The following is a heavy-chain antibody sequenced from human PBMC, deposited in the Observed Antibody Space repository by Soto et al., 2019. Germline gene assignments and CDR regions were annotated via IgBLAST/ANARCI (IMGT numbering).Heavy chain of an antibody. J-gene: IGHJ5*01. Sequence: QVQLQESGPGLVKPSQTLSLTCTVSGDSISRGGYYYNWIRQLPGKGLEWIGYIYHSGSTNYNPSLKRRVTISVDTSKNHLSLELRSVTAADTAVYYCVREGAGVYGLGWFAPWGQGTLVTVAS. V-gene: IGHV4-31*03. CDR3: VREGAGVYGLGWFAP. CDR2: IYHSGST. D-gene: IGHD6-13*01. CDR1: GDSISRGGYY.